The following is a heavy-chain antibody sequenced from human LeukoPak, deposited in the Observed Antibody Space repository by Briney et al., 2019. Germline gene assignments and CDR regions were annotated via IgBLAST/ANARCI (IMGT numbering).Heavy chain of an antibody. CDR3: AKELVGALSG. D-gene: IGHD1-26*01. J-gene: IGHJ4*02. Sequence: GGSLRLSCAASGFTFDDYAMHWVRQAPGKGLERVSGISWSSGSIGYADSVKGRFTISRDNAKNSLYLQMNSLRAEDMALYYCAKELVGALSGWGQGTLVTVSS. CDR1: GFTFDDYA. CDR2: ISWSSGSI. V-gene: IGHV3-9*03.